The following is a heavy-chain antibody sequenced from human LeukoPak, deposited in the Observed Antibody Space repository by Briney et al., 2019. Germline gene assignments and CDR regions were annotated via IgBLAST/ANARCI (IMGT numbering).Heavy chain of an antibody. J-gene: IGHJ6*03. D-gene: IGHD5-18*01. V-gene: IGHV4-39*07. CDR1: GGSISSSSYY. CDR2: IYYSGST. CDR3: ARIRGYSYGLGVGGYYYMDV. Sequence: KPSETLSLTCTVSGGSISSSSYYWGWIRQPPGKGLEWIGSIYYSGSTYYNPSLKSRVTISVDTSKNQFSLKLSSVTAADTAVYYWARIRGYSYGLGVGGYYYMDVWGKGTTVTVSS.